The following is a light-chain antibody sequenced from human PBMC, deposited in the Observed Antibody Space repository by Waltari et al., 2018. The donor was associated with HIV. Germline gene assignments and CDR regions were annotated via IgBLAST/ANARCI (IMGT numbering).Light chain of an antibody. CDR3: AAWDDSLNGYV. J-gene: IGLJ1*01. CDR1: SSNIGSNT. V-gene: IGLV1-44*01. Sequence: QSVLTQPPSASGTPGQRVTISCSGNSSNIGSNTVNWYQQLPGTAPKLLIYSNNQRPSGGPDRFSVSKSGTSASLAISGLQSEDEADYYCAAWDDSLNGYVFGTGTKVTVL. CDR2: SNN.